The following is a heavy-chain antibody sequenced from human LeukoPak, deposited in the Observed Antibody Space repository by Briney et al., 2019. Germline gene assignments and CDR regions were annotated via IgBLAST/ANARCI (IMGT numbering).Heavy chain of an antibody. Sequence: ASVKVSCKASGGTFSSYAISWVRQAPGQGLEWMGGIIPIFGTANYAQKFRGRVTMTRNTSISTAYMELSSLRSEDTAVYYCARLGIATLYYYYYGMDVWGQGTTVTVSS. CDR3: ARLGIATLYYYYYGMDV. CDR1: GGTFSSYA. CDR2: IIPIFGTA. J-gene: IGHJ6*02. V-gene: IGHV1-69*05. D-gene: IGHD6-13*01.